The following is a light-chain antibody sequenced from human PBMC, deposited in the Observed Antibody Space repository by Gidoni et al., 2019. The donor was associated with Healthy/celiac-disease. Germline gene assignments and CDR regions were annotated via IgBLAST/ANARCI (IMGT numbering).Light chain of an antibody. CDR2: AAS. Sequence: AIRMTQSPSSFSASTGDRVTITCRARQGISSYLAWYQQKPGKAPKLLIYAASTLKSGVPSRFSGSGARTDFTRTISRLQSEDLATYCCQQYYSYPRSFGQGTKLEIK. V-gene: IGKV1-8*01. CDR3: QQYYSYPRS. J-gene: IGKJ2*04. CDR1: QGISSY.